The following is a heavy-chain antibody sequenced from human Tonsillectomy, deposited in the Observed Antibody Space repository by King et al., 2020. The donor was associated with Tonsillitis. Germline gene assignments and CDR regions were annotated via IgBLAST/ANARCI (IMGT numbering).Heavy chain of an antibody. CDR3: ARAVRYFDWDYYYMDV. CDR2: IYTSGGT. D-gene: IGHD3-9*01. V-gene: IGHV4-61*02. CDR1: GGSISSSSYY. Sequence: VQLQESGPGLVKPSQTLSLTCTVSGGSISSSSYYCSWIRQPAGKGLEWIGRIYTSGGTNNNPFLKSRVTMSVDTSTNQFSLKLNSVTAADTAVYYCARAVRYFDWDYYYMDVWGKGTTVTVSS. J-gene: IGHJ6*03.